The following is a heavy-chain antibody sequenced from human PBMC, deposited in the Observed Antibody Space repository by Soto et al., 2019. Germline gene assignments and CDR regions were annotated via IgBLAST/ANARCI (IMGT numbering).Heavy chain of an antibody. J-gene: IGHJ4*02. CDR2: IIPIFGTA. CDR3: ARRAAAGMYYFDY. CDR1: GGTFSSYA. V-gene: IGHV1-69*13. Sequence: GASVKVSCKASGGTFSSYAISWVRQAPGQGLEWMGGIIPIFGTANYAQKFQGRVTITADESTSTAYMDLSSLRSEDTAVSYCARRAAAGMYYFDYWGQGTLVTVSS. D-gene: IGHD6-13*01.